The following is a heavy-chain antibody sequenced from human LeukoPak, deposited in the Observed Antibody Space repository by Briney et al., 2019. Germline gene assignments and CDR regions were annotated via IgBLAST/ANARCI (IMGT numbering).Heavy chain of an antibody. Sequence: GGSLRLSCAASGFTFSSYAMSWVRQAPGKGLEWVSAISGGGGSTYYADSVKGRFTISRDNSKNTLYLQMSSLRAEDTAVYYCAKPGHIATYYFDYWGQGTLVTVSS. CDR3: AKPGHIATYYFDY. V-gene: IGHV3-23*01. CDR1: GFTFSSYA. D-gene: IGHD6-13*01. CDR2: ISGGGGST. J-gene: IGHJ4*02.